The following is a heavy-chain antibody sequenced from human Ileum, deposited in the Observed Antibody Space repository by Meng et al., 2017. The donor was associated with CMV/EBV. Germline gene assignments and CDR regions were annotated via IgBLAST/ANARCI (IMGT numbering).Heavy chain of an antibody. J-gene: IGHJ2*01. Sequence: ASGFTFSSDAMSWVRQAPGKGLEWVSAISGSGGSTYYADSVKGRFTISRDNSKNTLYLQMNSLRAEDTAVYYCAKGVVIASHWYFDLWGRGTLVTVSS. CDR1: GFTFSSDA. V-gene: IGHV3-23*01. D-gene: IGHD2-21*01. CDR2: ISGSGGST. CDR3: AKGVVIASHWYFDL.